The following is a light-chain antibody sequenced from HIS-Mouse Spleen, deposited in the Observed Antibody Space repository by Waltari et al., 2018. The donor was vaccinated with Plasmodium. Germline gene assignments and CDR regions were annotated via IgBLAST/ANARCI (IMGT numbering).Light chain of an antibody. CDR1: QSFLYSSNNKNY. V-gene: IGKV4-1*01. J-gene: IGKJ3*01. CDR3: QQYYSTPICT. Sequence: DIVMTQSPDSLAVSLGERATINCHSSQSFLYSSNNKNYLAWYQQKPGQPPKLLIYWAATRESGVPDRFSGSGSGTDFTRTISSLQAEDVAVYYCQQYYSTPICTFGPGTKVDIK. CDR2: WAA.